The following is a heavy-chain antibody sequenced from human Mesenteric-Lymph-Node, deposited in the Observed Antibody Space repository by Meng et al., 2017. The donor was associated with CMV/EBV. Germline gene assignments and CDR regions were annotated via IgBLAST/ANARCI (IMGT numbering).Heavy chain of an antibody. D-gene: IGHD3-3*01. CDR1: GFTFSIYW. V-gene: IGHV3-74*01. CDR2: VNGDGSRT. Sequence: GESLKISCAASGFTFSIYWMHWVRQAPGKGLVWVSRVNGDGSRTNYADSVKGRFTISRDIAKNTLYLQMNSLRAEDSAVYYCVPYYDFWSGRYYFDYWGQGTLVTVSS. CDR3: VPYYDFWSGRYYFDY. J-gene: IGHJ4*02.